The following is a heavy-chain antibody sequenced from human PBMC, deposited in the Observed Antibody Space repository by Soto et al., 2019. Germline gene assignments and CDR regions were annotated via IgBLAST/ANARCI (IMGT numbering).Heavy chain of an antibody. CDR1: GYSFTSYW. CDR3: ARSSLGCSSTSCYSFDP. V-gene: IGHV5-51*01. Sequence: GESLKISCKGSGYSFTSYWIGWVRQMPGKGLEWMGIIYPGDSDTRYSPSFQGQVTISADKSISTAYLQWSSLKASDTAMYYCARSSLGCSSTSCYSFDPWGQGTLVTAPQ. CDR2: IYPGDSDT. J-gene: IGHJ5*02. D-gene: IGHD2-2*01.